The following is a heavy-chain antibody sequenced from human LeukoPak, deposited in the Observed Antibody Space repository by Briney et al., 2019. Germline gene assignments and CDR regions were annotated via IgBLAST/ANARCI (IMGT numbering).Heavy chain of an antibody. V-gene: IGHV1-46*01. CDR1: GYTFTSYY. D-gene: IGHD3-22*01. J-gene: IGHJ3*02. CDR3: ARDGPQYYYDSSGTESNAFDI. Sequence: ASVTVSCKASGYTFTSYYMHWVRQAPGQGLEWMGIINPSGGSTSYAQKFQGRVTMTRDTSTSTVYMELSSLRSEDTAMYYCARDGPQYYYDSSGTESNAFDIWGQGTMVTVSS. CDR2: INPSGGST.